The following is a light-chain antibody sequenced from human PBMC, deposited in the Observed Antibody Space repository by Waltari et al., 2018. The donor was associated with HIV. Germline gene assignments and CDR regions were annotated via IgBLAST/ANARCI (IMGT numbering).Light chain of an antibody. Sequence: SVLTQPPSASGTPGQRVTISCSGSTSNIGSNYVFWYQHLPGTAPNLLIHRNDRRPSGGPDRFSGSTSGTSASLAISGLRSEDEADYYCVAWDDSLRGVLFGGGTKVAVL. J-gene: IGLJ2*01. CDR2: RND. CDR3: VAWDDSLRGVL. CDR1: TSNIGSNY. V-gene: IGLV1-47*01.